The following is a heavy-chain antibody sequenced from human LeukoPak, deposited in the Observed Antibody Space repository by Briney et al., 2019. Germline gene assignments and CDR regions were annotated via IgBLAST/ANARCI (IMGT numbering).Heavy chain of an antibody. CDR1: GFTFSSYG. D-gene: IGHD3-10*01. CDR3: AKPRYYYGSGSYSD. Sequence: PGGTLRLSCAASGFTFSSYGMSWVRQAPGKGLEWVSGISGSGGSTYYADSVKGRFTISRDNSKNTLYLQMNSLRAEDTAVYYCAKPRYYYGSGSYSDWGQGTLVTVSS. V-gene: IGHV3-23*01. J-gene: IGHJ4*02. CDR2: ISGSGGST.